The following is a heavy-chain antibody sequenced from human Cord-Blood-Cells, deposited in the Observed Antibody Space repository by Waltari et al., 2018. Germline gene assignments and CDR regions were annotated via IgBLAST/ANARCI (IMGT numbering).Heavy chain of an antibody. D-gene: IGHD6-19*01. Sequence: QVQLVESGGGVVQPGRSLRLSCAASGFTFSSYGMHWVRQAPGKGLEWVAVISYDGSNKYYADSVKGRFTISRDNSKNTLYLQMNSLRAEDTAVYYCAKGGPAGWILDYWGQGTLVTVSS. V-gene: IGHV3-30*18. CDR1: GFTFSSYG. CDR2: ISYDGSNK. J-gene: IGHJ4*02. CDR3: AKGGPAGWILDY.